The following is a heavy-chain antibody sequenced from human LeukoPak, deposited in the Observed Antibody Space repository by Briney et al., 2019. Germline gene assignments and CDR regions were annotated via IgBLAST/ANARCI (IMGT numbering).Heavy chain of an antibody. D-gene: IGHD2-2*02. Sequence: SETLSLTCSVSGGSIRSNTNFWGWDSSSYWGWIRQPPGKGLEWIGSIHFTGTTYYNSSLQSRLTISVDTSKNLFSLKLTSVTATDTALYYCARQRDTASVGAFDTWGQGAMVIVSP. CDR3: ARQRDTASVGAFDT. V-gene: IGHV4-39*01. CDR2: IHFTGTT. CDR1: GGSIRSNTNFWGWDSSSY. J-gene: IGHJ3*02.